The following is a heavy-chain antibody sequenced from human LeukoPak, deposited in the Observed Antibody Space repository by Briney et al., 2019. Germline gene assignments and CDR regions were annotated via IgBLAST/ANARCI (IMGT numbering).Heavy chain of an antibody. D-gene: IGHD2-21*02. J-gene: IGHJ2*01. CDR3: ARDWGDSGY. CDR1: GFTVSSNY. V-gene: IGHV3-53*01. CDR2: IYSGGNT. Sequence: GGSLRLSCAVSGFTVSSNYMSWVRQAPGKGLEWVSVIYSGGNTYYADSVKGRFTISRDNSKNTLYLQMNSLRAEDTAVYYCARDWGDSGYWGRGTLVTVSS.